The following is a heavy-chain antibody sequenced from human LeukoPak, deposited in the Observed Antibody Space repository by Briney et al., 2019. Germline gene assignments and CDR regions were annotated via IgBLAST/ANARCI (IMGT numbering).Heavy chain of an antibody. CDR3: ARDGSASYYYDSSGYFDY. J-gene: IGHJ4*02. CDR1: GYTFTSYD. CDR2: ISAYNGNT. V-gene: IGHV1-18*01. D-gene: IGHD3-22*01. Sequence: GASVKVSCKASGYTFTSYDISWVRQAPGQGLEWMGWISAYNGNTNYAQKLQGRVTMTTDTSTSTAYMELRSLRSDDTAVYYCARDGSASYYYDSSGYFDYWGQGTLVTVSS.